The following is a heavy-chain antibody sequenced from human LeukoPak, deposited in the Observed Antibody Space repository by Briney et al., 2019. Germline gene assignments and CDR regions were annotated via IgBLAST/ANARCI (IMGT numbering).Heavy chain of an antibody. V-gene: IGHV4-59*01. D-gene: IGHD3-3*01. CDR1: GGSISSYH. J-gene: IGHJ5*02. Sequence: SETLSLTCTVSGGSISSYHWSWIRQPPGKGLEWIGYIYYSGSTNYNPSLKSRVTISVDTSKNQFSLKLSSVTAADTAVYYCARGGYDFWSGYYVPWFDPWGQGTLVTVSS. CDR3: ARGGYDFWSGYYVPWFDP. CDR2: IYYSGST.